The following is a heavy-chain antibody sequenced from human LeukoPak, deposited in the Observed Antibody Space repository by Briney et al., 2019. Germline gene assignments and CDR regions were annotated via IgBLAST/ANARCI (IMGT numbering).Heavy chain of an antibody. J-gene: IGHJ6*02. CDR1: GGSISSGGYY. D-gene: IGHD2-2*01. V-gene: IGHV4-31*03. CDR2: IYYSGST. Sequence: RPSQTLSFTCTVSGGSISSGGYYWSWIRQHPGKGLEWIGYIYYSGSTYYNPSLKSRVTISVDTSKNQFSLKLSSVTAADTAVYYCARGYCSSTSCYPPYRQSSYYYYYGMDVWGQGTTVTVSS. CDR3: ARGYCSSTSCYPPYRQSSYYYYYGMDV.